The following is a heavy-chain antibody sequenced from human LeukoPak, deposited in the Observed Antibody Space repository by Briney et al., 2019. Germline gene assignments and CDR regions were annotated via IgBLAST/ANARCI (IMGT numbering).Heavy chain of an antibody. Sequence: GGSLRLSCAASGLTFSNYWMIWVRQAPGKGLEWVANIKQDGSETYYVDSVRGRFSISRDDARNSVYLQMNSLRAEDTAVYYCANALGAHYFDYWGQGTLVTVSS. CDR2: IKQDGSET. D-gene: IGHD1-26*01. CDR3: ANALGAHYFDY. CDR1: GLTFSNYW. V-gene: IGHV3-7*05. J-gene: IGHJ4*02.